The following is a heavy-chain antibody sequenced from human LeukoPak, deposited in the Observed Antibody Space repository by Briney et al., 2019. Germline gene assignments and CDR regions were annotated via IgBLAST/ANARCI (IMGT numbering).Heavy chain of an antibody. CDR2: IYPGDSDT. CDR3: ARHRKGPYGGKRADYWYFDL. Sequence: PGGSLRLSCAASGFTFSSYAMSWVRQMPGKGLEWMGIIYPGDSDTRYSPSFQGQVTISADKSISTAYLQWSSLKASDTAMYYCARHRKGPYGGKRADYWYFDLWGRGTLVTVSS. J-gene: IGHJ2*01. V-gene: IGHV5-51*01. D-gene: IGHD4-17*01. CDR1: GFTFSSYA.